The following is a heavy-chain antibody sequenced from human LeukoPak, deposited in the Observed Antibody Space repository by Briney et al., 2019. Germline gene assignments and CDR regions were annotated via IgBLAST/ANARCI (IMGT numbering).Heavy chain of an antibody. CDR1: GFTFSSYG. J-gene: IGHJ4*02. Sequence: GRSLRLSCAASGFTFSSYGMHWVRQAPGKGLEWVAVIWYDGSNKYYADSVKGRFTISRDNSKNTLYLQMNSLRAEDTAVYYCATFFSGYSGHSYWGQGTLVTVSS. V-gene: IGHV3-33*01. D-gene: IGHD3-22*01. CDR3: ATFFSGYSGHSY. CDR2: IWYDGSNK.